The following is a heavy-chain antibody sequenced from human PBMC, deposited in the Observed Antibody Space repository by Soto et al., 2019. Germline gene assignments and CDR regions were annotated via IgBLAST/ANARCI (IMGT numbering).Heavy chain of an antibody. D-gene: IGHD3-3*01. J-gene: IGHJ6*02. V-gene: IGHV1-18*04. CDR3: ARDYDFWRKYYYYYGMDV. CDR2: ISAYNGNT. Sequence: ASVKVSCKASGYTFTSYGISWVRQAPGQGLEWMGWISAYNGNTNYAQKLQGRVTMTTDTSTSTAYMELRSLRSDDTAVYYCARDYDFWRKYYYYYGMDVWGQGTTVTV. CDR1: GYTFTSYG.